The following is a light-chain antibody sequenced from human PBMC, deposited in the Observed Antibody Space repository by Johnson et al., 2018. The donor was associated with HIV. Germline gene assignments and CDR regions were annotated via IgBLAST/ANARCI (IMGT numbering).Light chain of an antibody. CDR1: SSNIGNNY. Sequence: QAVLTQPPSVSAAPGQKVTISCSGSSSNIGNNYVSWYQQLPGTAPKLLMYENNKRPSGIPDRFSGSKSGTSATLDITGLQTGDEADYYCGTWDSSLTSYVFGAGTKVTVL. CDR3: GTWDSSLTSYV. CDR2: ENN. J-gene: IGLJ1*01. V-gene: IGLV1-51*02.